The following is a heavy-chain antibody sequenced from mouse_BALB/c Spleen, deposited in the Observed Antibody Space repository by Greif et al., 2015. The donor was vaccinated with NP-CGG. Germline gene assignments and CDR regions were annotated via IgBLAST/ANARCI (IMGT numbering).Heavy chain of an antibody. CDR3: AREDYYGYFDY. D-gene: IGHD1-1*01. CDR2: ISSGSSTI. V-gene: IGHV5-17*02. J-gene: IGHJ2*01. Sequence: EVKLVESGGGLVQPGGSRKLSCAASGFTFSSFGMHWVRQAPEKGLEWVAYISSGSSTIYYADTVKGRFTISRDNPKNTLFLQMTSLRSEDTAMYYCAREDYYGYFDYWGQGTTLTVSS. CDR1: GFTFSSFG.